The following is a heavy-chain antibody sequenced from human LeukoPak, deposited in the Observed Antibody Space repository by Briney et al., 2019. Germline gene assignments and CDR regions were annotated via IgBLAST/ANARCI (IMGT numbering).Heavy chain of an antibody. J-gene: IGHJ4*02. CDR2: MSAAGGST. CDR1: GFSVSSNA. Sequence: GGSQRLSCAASGFSVSSNAMSWVRQAPGKAPDWVSGMSAAGGSTYYADSVKGRFTISRDNSKNTLYLQMNSLRAEDTAVYYCAKWGTGIPFDYWGQGTLVTVS. V-gene: IGHV3-23*01. CDR3: AKWGTGIPFDY. D-gene: IGHD3-16*01.